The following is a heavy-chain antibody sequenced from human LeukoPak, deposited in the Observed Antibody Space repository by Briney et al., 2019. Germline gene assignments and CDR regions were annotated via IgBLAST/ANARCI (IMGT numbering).Heavy chain of an antibody. Sequence: GGSLRLSCAASGFTFSSYGMHWVRQAPGKGLEWVADIWYGGSNKYYADSVKGRFTISRDNSKNTLYLQMNSLRDEDTAVYYWAREMAHYFDSSGYSFWGQGTLVTVSS. CDR3: AREMAHYFDSSGYSF. J-gene: IGHJ4*02. CDR1: GFTFSSYG. CDR2: IWYGGSNK. V-gene: IGHV3-33*01. D-gene: IGHD3-22*01.